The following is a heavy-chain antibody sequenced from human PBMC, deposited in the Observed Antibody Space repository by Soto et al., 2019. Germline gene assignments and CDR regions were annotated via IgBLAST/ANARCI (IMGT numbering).Heavy chain of an antibody. CDR2: INPNSGGT. CDR1: GYTFTGYY. D-gene: IGHD1-26*01. CDR3: ARGRYSGSYVGEGVDY. J-gene: IGHJ4*02. Sequence: QVQLVQSGAEVKKPGASVKVSCKASGYTFTGYYMHWVRQAPGQGLEWMGWINPNSGGTNYAQKFQGRVTMTRDTSISTASMELSRLRSADTAVYYGARGRYSGSYVGEGVDYWGQGTLVTVSS. V-gene: IGHV1-2*02.